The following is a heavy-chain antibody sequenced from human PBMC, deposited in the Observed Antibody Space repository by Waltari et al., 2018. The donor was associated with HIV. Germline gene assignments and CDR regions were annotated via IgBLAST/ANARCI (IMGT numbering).Heavy chain of an antibody. D-gene: IGHD2-2*01. V-gene: IGHV4-31*03. CDR2: IYYSGST. J-gene: IGHJ3*02. Sequence: QVQLQESGPGLVQPSQTLSLTCTVSGGSISSGAYYWSWIRPHPGKGLEWIGYIYYSGSTYYNPSLKSRATILVDTSKNQFSLKLTSVTAADTAVYFCARAQYCTTTSCHRDAFDIWGQGTMVTVSS. CDR3: ARAQYCTTTSCHRDAFDI. CDR1: GGSISSGAYY.